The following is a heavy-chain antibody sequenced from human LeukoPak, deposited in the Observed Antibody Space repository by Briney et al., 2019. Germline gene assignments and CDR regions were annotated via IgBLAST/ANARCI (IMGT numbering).Heavy chain of an antibody. Sequence: GRPLRLSCAASGFTFDDYAMHWVRQAPGKGLEWVSGISWNSGSIGYADSVKGRFTISRDNAKNSLYLQMNSLSAEDTALYYCAKLVSRDGYLGAFDIWGQGTMVTVSS. J-gene: IGHJ3*02. V-gene: IGHV3-9*01. CDR2: ISWNSGSI. D-gene: IGHD5-24*01. CDR1: GFTFDDYA. CDR3: AKLVSRDGYLGAFDI.